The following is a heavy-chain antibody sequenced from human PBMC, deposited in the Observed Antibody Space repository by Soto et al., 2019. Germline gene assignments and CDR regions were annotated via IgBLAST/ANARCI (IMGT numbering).Heavy chain of an antibody. J-gene: IGHJ3*02. Sequence: ASVKVSCKASGYTFTGYYMHWVRQAPGQGLEWMGWINPNSGGTNYAQKFQGWVTMTRDTSISTAYMELSRLRSDDTAVYYCAREVSGSLKAFDTWGQGTMVTVSS. CDR2: INPNSGGT. D-gene: IGHD1-26*01. V-gene: IGHV1-2*04. CDR3: AREVSGSLKAFDT. CDR1: GYTFTGYY.